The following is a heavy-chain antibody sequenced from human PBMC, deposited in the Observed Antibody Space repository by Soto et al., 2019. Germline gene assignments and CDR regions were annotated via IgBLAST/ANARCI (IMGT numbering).Heavy chain of an antibody. V-gene: IGHV1-46*01. CDR2: INPSPGST. CDR3: ARSACPVVSCFDRYFYTMDV. Sequence: QVQLVQSGAEVRKPGASLRVSCTASGYTFGSHYVHWVRQAPGHPLEWMGIINPSPGSTSYAQKFQGRITMTRDPSTSTVYMEMSSLGSEDTATYYCARSACPVVSCFDRYFYTMDVWGQGTTVTVSS. CDR1: GYTFGSHY. J-gene: IGHJ6*02. D-gene: IGHD3-9*01.